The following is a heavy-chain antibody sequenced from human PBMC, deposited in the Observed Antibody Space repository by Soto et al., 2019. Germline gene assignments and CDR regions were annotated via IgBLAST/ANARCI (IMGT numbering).Heavy chain of an antibody. V-gene: IGHV1-8*02. CDR3: ARNLYNTGDFDH. CDR2: MTPNSGNT. Sequence: QVQLMQSGAEVRKPGASVKVSCRASGYTFTDYDINWVRQATGQGLEWLGWMTPNSGNTGYALKLQGRVTLTRDISRSTASMELSSLTSEDTAVYYCARNLYNTGDFDHWGQGTLVTVSS. D-gene: IGHD3-16*01. CDR1: GYTFTDYD. J-gene: IGHJ5*02.